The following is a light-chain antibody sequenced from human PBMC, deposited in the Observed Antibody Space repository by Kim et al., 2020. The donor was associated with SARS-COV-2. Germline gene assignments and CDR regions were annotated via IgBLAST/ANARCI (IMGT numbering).Light chain of an antibody. Sequence: QSALTQPPSASGSPGQSVTISCTGTRSDVGAYNSVSWYQQHPGKAPKLIIFDVSKPSGVPDRFSGSKSGNTASLTISGLQAEDEADYYCYAYAGSDSYLFGTETKVTVL. V-gene: IGLV2-8*01. CDR2: DVS. CDR3: YAYAGSDSYL. CDR1: RSDVGAYNS. J-gene: IGLJ1*01.